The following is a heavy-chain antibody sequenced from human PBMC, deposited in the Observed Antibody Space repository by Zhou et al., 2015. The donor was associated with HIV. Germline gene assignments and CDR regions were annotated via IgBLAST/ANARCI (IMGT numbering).Heavy chain of an antibody. CDR3: AAGVSYYDQNS. CDR2: IVVGSGNT. V-gene: IGHV1-58*01. J-gene: IGHJ4*02. Sequence: QMQLVQSGPEVKKPGTSVKVSCKASGFTFTSSAVQWVRQARGQRLDWIGWIVVGSGNTNYAQKFQERVTITRDMSTSTAYMELSSLRSDDTAVYYCAAGVSYYDQNSWGQGTLVTVSS. CDR1: GFTFTSSA. D-gene: IGHD3-22*01.